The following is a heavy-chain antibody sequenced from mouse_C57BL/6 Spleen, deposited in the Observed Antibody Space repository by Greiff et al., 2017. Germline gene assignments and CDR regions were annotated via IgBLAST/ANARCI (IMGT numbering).Heavy chain of an antibody. CDR3: ARSRIYDGYYVLFDY. J-gene: IGHJ2*01. V-gene: IGHV1-53*01. Sequence: QVQLKQPGTELVKPGASVKLSCKASGYTFTSYWMHWVKQRPGPGLEWIGNINPSNGGTNYNEKFKSKATLTVDKSSSTAYMQLSSLTSEDSAVYYCARSRIYDGYYVLFDYWGQGTTLTVSS. CDR2: INPSNGGT. CDR1: GYTFTSYW. D-gene: IGHD2-3*01.